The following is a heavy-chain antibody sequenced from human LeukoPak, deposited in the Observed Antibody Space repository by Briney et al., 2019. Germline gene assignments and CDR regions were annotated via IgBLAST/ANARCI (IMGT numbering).Heavy chain of an antibody. V-gene: IGHV3-23*01. CDR2: ISGSGGST. J-gene: IGHJ4*02. D-gene: IGHD5-12*01. CDR3: AKGDIVATQYYFDY. Sequence: GGSLRLSCAASGFTFSSCAMSWVRQAPGKGLEWVSGISGSGGSTYYADSVKGRFTISRDNSKNTLYLQMNSLRAEDTAVYYCAKGDIVATQYYFDYWGQGTLVTVSS. CDR1: GFTFSSCA.